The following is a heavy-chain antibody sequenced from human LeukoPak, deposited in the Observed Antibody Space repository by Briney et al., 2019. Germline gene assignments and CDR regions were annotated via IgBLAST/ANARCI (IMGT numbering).Heavy chain of an antibody. Sequence: PGGSLRLSCAASGFTFSSYEMNWVRQAPGKGLEWVSYISSSGSTIYYADSVKGRFTISRDNAKNSLYLQMNSLRAEDTAVYYCARANELLWFGEYRYYFDYWGQGTLVTVSS. CDR2: ISSSGSTI. D-gene: IGHD3-10*01. CDR1: GFTFSSYE. J-gene: IGHJ4*02. V-gene: IGHV3-48*03. CDR3: ARANELLWFGEYRYYFDY.